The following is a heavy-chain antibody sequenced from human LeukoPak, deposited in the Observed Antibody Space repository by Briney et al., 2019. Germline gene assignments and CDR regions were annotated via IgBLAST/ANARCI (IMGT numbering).Heavy chain of an antibody. CDR3: ARAGYCSGGSCYPDY. V-gene: IGHV3-21*01. D-gene: IGHD2-15*01. Sequence: GGSLRLSCAASGFTFSSYWMHWVRQAPGKGLEWVSSISSSSSYIYYADSVKGRFTISRDNAKNSLYLQMNSLRAEDTAVYYCARAGYCSGGSCYPDYWGQGTLVTVSS. J-gene: IGHJ4*02. CDR2: ISSSSSYI. CDR1: GFTFSSYW.